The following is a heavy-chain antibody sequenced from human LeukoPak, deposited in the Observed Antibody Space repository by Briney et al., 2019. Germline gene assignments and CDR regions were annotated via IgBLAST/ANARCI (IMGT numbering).Heavy chain of an antibody. CDR2: IYYSGST. CDR3: ARKVDTAMYFDY. D-gene: IGHD5-18*01. J-gene: IGHJ4*02. V-gene: IGHV4-31*03. CDR1: GGSITSGGYY. Sequence: PSQTLSLTCTVSGGSITSGGYYWSWIRQHPGKGLEWIGYIYYSGSTSYNPSLKSRVTISLDTSKNQFSLKLSSVTAADTAVYYCARKVDTAMYFDYWGQGTLVTVSS.